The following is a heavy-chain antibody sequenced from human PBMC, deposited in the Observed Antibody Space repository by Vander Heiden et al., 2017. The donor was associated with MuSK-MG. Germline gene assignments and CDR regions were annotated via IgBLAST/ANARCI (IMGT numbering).Heavy chain of an antibody. J-gene: IGHJ5*02. Sequence: EVQLVESGGGLVQPGGSLRLPCAASGFTFSSYSMNWVRQAPGKGLEWVSYISSSSSTIYYADSVKGRFTISRDNAKNSLYLQMNSLRAEDTAVYYCARTTYYYDSSGYYLSWFDPWGQGTLVTVSS. V-gene: IGHV3-48*01. CDR2: ISSSSSTI. CDR3: ARTTYYYDSSGYYLSWFDP. D-gene: IGHD3-22*01. CDR1: GFTFSSYS.